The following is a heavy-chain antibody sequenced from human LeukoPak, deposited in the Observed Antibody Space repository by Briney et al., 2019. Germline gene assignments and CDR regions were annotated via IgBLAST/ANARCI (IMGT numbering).Heavy chain of an antibody. V-gene: IGHV3-9*01. J-gene: IGHJ4*02. CDR2: ISWNSGSI. Sequence: PGRSLRLSCAASGFTFDDYAMHWVRQAPGKGLEWVSGISWNSGSIGYADSVKGRFTISRDNAKNSLYLQMNSLRAEDTALYYCAKGGSYSGYDVIDYWGQGTLVTVSS. CDR1: GFTFDDYA. CDR3: AKGGSYSGYDVIDY. D-gene: IGHD5-12*01.